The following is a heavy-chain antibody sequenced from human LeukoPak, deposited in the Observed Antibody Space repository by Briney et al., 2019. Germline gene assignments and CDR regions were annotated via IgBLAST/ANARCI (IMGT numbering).Heavy chain of an antibody. D-gene: IGHD3-10*01. Sequence: SETLSLTCTVSGGSISSSSYYWGWIRQPPGKGLEWIGSMYYSGSTYYNPSLKSRVTISVDTSKNQFSLKLSSVTAADTAVYYCARCLRGNWFDPWGQGTLVTVSS. J-gene: IGHJ5*02. CDR1: GGSISSSSYY. CDR2: MYYSGST. V-gene: IGHV4-39*01. CDR3: ARCLRGNWFDP.